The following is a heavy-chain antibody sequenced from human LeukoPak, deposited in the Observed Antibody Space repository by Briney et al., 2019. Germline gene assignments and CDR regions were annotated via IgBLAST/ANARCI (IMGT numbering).Heavy chain of an antibody. J-gene: IGHJ4*02. CDR3: ETAXTVTTLPHDY. CDR2: FDPEDGET. CDR1: GYTLTELS. V-gene: IGHV1-24*01. D-gene: IGHD4-17*01. Sequence: GASVKVSCKVSGYTLTELSMHWVRQAPGKGLEWMGGFDPEDGETIYAQKFQGRVTMTEDTSTDTAYMELSSVRSEDTAVYYCETAXTVTTLPHDYWGQGTLVTVSS.